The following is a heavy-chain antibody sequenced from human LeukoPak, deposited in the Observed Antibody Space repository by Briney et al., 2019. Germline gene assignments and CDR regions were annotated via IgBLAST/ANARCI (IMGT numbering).Heavy chain of an antibody. V-gene: IGHV4-38-2*02. CDR1: GYSISSVYY. CDR3: ASLTTKNDY. CDR2: IYHSGST. Sequence: SETLSLTCTVSGYSISSVYYWGWIRQPPGKGLEWIGSIYHSGSTYYNPSLKSRVTISVDTSKNQFSLKLSSVTAADTAVYYCASLTTKNDYWGQGTLVTVSS. J-gene: IGHJ4*02. D-gene: IGHD3-22*01.